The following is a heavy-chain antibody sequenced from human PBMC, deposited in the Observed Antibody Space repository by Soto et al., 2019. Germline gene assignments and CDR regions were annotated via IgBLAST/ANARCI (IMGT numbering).Heavy chain of an antibody. V-gene: IGHV4-31*03. CDR1: GGSVSSNSYS. J-gene: IGHJ4*02. CDR3: ARASSSSSAADY. D-gene: IGHD6-6*01. CDR2: IYDSESA. Sequence: SETLSLTCTVSGGSVSSNSYSWGWIRQSPGKGLEWIGYIYDSESAYYNPSLKSRVTISMDTSKNHFAMRLSSVTAADTAVYYCARASSSSSAADYWGQGTQVTVSS.